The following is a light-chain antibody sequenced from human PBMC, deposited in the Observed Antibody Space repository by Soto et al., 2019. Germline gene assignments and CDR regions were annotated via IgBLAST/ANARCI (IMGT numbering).Light chain of an antibody. Sequence: QSVLTQPPSASGTPGQRVTISCSGSSSNIGSNTVNWYQQLPGTAPKLLIYSNNQRPSGVPDRFSGSKSGTSASLAISGLQSEDEAEYYGAAWDDSLNGPGYVFGTGTKVTVL. CDR1: SSNIGSNT. CDR2: SNN. CDR3: AAWDDSLNGPGYV. J-gene: IGLJ1*01. V-gene: IGLV1-44*01.